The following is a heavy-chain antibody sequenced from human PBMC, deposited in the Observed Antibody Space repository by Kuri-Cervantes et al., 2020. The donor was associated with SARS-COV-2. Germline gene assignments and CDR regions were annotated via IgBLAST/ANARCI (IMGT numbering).Heavy chain of an antibody. D-gene: IGHD6-6*01. CDR2: IYHSGST. V-gene: IGHV4-38-2*01. CDR1: GYSISSGYY. Sequence: SETLSLTCAVSGYSISSGYYWGWIRQPPGKGLEWIGSIYHSGSTYYNPSLKSRVTISVDTSKNQFSLKLSSVTAADTAVYYCARVVDYYYMDVWGKGTTVTVSS. CDR3: ARVVDYYYMDV. J-gene: IGHJ6*03.